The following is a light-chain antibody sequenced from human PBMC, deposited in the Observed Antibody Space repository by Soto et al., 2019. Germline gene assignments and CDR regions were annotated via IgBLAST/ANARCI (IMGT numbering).Light chain of an antibody. CDR2: LNSDGSH. CDR3: QTWGPGPSVV. CDR1: SGHSSYA. V-gene: IGLV4-69*01. Sequence: QPVLTQSPSASASLVASVKLTCTLSSGHSSYAIAWHQQQPEKGARYLVKLNSDGSHSKGDGIPDRFSGSSSGAERYLTISSLQSEDEADYYCQTWGPGPSVVFGGGTKLTVL. J-gene: IGLJ2*01.